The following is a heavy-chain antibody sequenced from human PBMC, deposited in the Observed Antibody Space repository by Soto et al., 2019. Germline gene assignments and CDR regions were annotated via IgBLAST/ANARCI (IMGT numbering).Heavy chain of an antibody. Sequence: SETLSLTCSVSGASIRNYYWHWVRQLPGKGLEWIGYVYTPDYTRYNSSLKSRVTISVDTSKSQFSLRLNSVTAADTAVYYCASSAGHNGDFFYYNGMDVWGQGTTVTVSS. J-gene: IGHJ6*02. CDR1: GASIRNYY. CDR3: ASSAGHNGDFFYYNGMDV. CDR2: VYTPDYT. V-gene: IGHV4-4*08. D-gene: IGHD3-10*01.